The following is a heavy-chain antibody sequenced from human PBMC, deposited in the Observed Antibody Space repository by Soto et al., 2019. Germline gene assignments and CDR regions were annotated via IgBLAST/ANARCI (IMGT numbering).Heavy chain of an antibody. CDR3: AKDKPGTTSFDY. J-gene: IGHJ4*02. V-gene: IGHV3-23*01. Sequence: EVQLLESGGGLVQPGGSLRLSCAASGFTISSNAMYWVRQAPGKGLEWVSAISDRGDTTHYADSVKGRFTTSRDTSKNTLYLQLNALRADDTAVYYCAKDKPGTTSFDYWGQGTLVTVSS. D-gene: IGHD1-1*01. CDR1: GFTISSNA. CDR2: ISDRGDTT.